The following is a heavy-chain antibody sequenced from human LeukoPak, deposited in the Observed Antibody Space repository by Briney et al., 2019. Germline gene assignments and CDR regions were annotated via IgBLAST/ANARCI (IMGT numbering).Heavy chain of an antibody. CDR1: GFTFSSYS. Sequence: GGSLRLSCAASGFTFSSYSMNWVRQAPGKGLEWVSSISSSSSYIYYADSVKGRFAISRDNSKSTLWLQMNSLRADDTAIYYCARDVEARISAAGTFDYWGQGSLVTVSS. CDR2: ISSSSSYI. CDR3: ARDVEARISAAGTFDY. D-gene: IGHD6-13*01. V-gene: IGHV3-21*04. J-gene: IGHJ4*02.